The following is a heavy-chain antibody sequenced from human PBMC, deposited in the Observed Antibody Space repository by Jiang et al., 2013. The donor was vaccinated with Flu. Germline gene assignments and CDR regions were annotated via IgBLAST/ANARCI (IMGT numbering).Heavy chain of an antibody. CDR1: GDSVSSNSAA. CDR2: TYYRSKWYN. D-gene: IGHD6-13*01. J-gene: IGHJ6*02. Sequence: QTLSLTCAISGDSVSSNSAAWNWIRQSPSRGLEWLGRTYYRSKWYNDYAVSVKSRITINPDTSKNQFSLQLNSVTPEDTAVYYCARLWVAAAGTNEDYYYYYYGMDVWGQGTTVTVSS. V-gene: IGHV6-1*01. CDR3: ARLWVAAAGTNEDYYYYYYGMDV.